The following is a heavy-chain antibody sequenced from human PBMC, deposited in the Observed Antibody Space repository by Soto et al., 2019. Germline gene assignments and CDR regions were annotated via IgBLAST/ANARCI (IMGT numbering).Heavy chain of an antibody. CDR2: ISYGGSNK. D-gene: IGHD1-26*01. Sequence: GGSLRLSCAASGFTFSSYAMQWVRQAPGKGLERVAVISYGGSNKYYADSVKGRFSSSRDNSKNTMYLQMNSLRAEDTVVYYWSILGGGYYGDDAFDIWGQGTMVTVSS. CDR1: GFTFSSYA. CDR3: SILGGGYYGDDAFDI. J-gene: IGHJ3*02. V-gene: IGHV3-30-3*01.